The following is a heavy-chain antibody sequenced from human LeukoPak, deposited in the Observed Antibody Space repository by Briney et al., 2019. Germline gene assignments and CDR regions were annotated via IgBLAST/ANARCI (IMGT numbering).Heavy chain of an antibody. CDR2: ISGSGGST. Sequence: GGSLRLSGAASGFTFSSYAMSWVRQAPGKGLGWVSAISGSGGSTYYADSVKGRFTISRDNSKNTLYLQMNSLRAEDTAVYYCAKGSGYCSGGSCLNWFDPWGQGTLVTVSS. J-gene: IGHJ5*02. CDR1: GFTFSSYA. V-gene: IGHV3-23*01. D-gene: IGHD2-15*01. CDR3: AKGSGYCSGGSCLNWFDP.